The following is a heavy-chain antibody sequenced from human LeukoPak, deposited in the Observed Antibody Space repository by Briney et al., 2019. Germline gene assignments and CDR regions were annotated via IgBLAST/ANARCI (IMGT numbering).Heavy chain of an antibody. CDR3: AKVSDYDFWSGYFWD. Sequence: GGSLRLSCAASVFTFSSYAMSWVRQAPGKGLEWVSAISGSGGSTYYADSVKGRFTISRDNSKNTLYLQMNSLRAEDTAVYYCAKVSDYDFWSGYFWDWGQGTLVTVSS. J-gene: IGHJ4*02. CDR1: VFTFSSYA. D-gene: IGHD3-3*01. CDR2: ISGSGGST. V-gene: IGHV3-23*01.